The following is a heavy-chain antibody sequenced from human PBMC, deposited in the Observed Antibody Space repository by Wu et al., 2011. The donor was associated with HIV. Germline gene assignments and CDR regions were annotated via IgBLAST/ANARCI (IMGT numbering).Heavy chain of an antibody. CDR2: IDPEDGEA. CDR1: GGTFSNFV. D-gene: IGHD2-2*01. Sequence: VHLVQSGAEMKRPGSSVKVSCRTSGGTFSNFVFTWVRQAPGQGLEWMGLIDPEDGEAVYAEKFQGRLTISADTSTDTVFMELFSLRSQDTGIYYCATTSVVPSAIRSFHMDVWGNGTSVTVSS. J-gene: IGHJ6*03. CDR3: ATTSVVPSAIRSFHMDV. V-gene: IGHV1-69-2*01.